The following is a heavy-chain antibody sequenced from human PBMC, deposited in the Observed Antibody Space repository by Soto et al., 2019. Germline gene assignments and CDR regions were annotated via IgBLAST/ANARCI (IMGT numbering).Heavy chain of an antibody. CDR1: GYTFTSYG. CDR2: ISAYNGNT. J-gene: IGHJ5*02. D-gene: IGHD2-15*01. Sequence: ASVKVSCKASGYTFTSYGISWVRQAPGQGLEWMGWISAYNGNTNYAQKLQGRVTMTTDTSTSTAYMKLRSLRSDDTAVYYCARGYCSGGSCSNWFDPWGQGTLVTVSS. CDR3: ARGYCSGGSCSNWFDP. V-gene: IGHV1-18*01.